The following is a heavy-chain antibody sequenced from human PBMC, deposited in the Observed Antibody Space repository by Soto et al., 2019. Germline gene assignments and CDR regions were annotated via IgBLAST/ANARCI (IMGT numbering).Heavy chain of an antibody. J-gene: IGHJ6*02. CDR3: ASHQKHAERLFALDY. Sequence: GESLKISCEGSGYNFPYFWITWVRQMPGKGLEWMGTIDPSDSYTDYSPSFQGHVSLSADKSSSTAYLQWSSLKASDTAMYYCASHQKHAERLFALDYWGQGTTAPVSS. CDR1: GYNFPYFW. CDR2: IDPSDSYT. D-gene: IGHD1-1*01. V-gene: IGHV5-10-1*01.